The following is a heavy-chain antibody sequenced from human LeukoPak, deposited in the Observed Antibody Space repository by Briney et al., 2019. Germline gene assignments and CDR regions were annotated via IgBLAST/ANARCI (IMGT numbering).Heavy chain of an antibody. D-gene: IGHD3/OR15-3a*01. Sequence: SETLSLTCTVSGYSISSGYYWGCVRQPPGKGLQWIGSIFRSWTTYYSPTLRRRLSMSLDTSKNQFSLKLTSVTATDTAVYYCVRGRGGLGIYQFEFWGQGALVIVPS. CDR3: VRGRGGLGIYQFEF. CDR2: IFRSWTT. J-gene: IGHJ4*02. V-gene: IGHV4-38-2*02. CDR1: GYSISSGYY.